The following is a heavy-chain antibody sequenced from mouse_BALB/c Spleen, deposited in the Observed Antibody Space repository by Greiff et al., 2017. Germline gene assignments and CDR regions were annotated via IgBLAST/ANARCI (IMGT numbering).Heavy chain of an antibody. CDR2: IDPANGNT. CDR3: ASPITTVVAEDY. CDR1: GFNIKDTY. V-gene: IGHV14-3*02. Sequence: DVQLQESGAELVKPGASVKLSCTASGFNIKDTYMHWVKQRPEQGLEWIGRIDPANGNTKYDPKFQGKATITADTSSNTAYLQLSSLTSEDTAVYYCASPITTVVAEDYWGQGTTLTVSS. J-gene: IGHJ2*01. D-gene: IGHD1-1*01.